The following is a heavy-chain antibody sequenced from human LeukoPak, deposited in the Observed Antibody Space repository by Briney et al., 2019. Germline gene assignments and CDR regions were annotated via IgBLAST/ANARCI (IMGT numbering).Heavy chain of an antibody. J-gene: IGHJ4*02. CDR1: GFTLSTYS. Sequence: GGSLRLSCAASGFTLSTYSMSWVRQAPGKGLEWISYISSSSSIIYYADSVKGRFTISRDNAQQSLYLQMNSLRDEDTAVYYCARGRGAAAGARIFDYWGQGTLVTVSS. CDR2: ISSSSSII. V-gene: IGHV3-48*02. CDR3: ARGRGAAAGARIFDY. D-gene: IGHD6-13*01.